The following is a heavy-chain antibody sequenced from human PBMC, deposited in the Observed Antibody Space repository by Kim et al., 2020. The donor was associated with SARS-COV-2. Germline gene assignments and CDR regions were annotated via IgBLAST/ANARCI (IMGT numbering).Heavy chain of an antibody. D-gene: IGHD3-10*01. CDR3: SRDGSVRGVLPTLRYYFDGRGV. V-gene: IGHV4-39*07. Sequence: SETLSLTCTVSGGSISSSSYYWGWIRQPPGKGLEWIGSIYYSGSTYYNPSLKSRVTISVDTSKNQFSLKLISVTAADTAVYYCSRDGSVRGVLPTLRYYFDGRGVWGQGTTVTASS. CDR2: IYYSGST. CDR1: GGSISSSSYY. J-gene: IGHJ6*01.